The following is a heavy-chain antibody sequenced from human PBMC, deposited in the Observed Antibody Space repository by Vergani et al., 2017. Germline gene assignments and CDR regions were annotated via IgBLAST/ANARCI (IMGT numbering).Heavy chain of an antibody. D-gene: IGHD6-13*01. CDR1: GYTFTSYY. Sequence: QVQLVQSGAEVKKPGASVKVSCKASGYTFTSYYMHWVRQAPGQGLEWMGIINPSGGSTRYAQKFQGRVTMTRDTSTSTVYMELSSLRFDDTAVYYCARVQQQLDQSYFYYGLDVWGQGTTVTVSS. V-gene: IGHV1-46*01. CDR3: ARVQQQLDQSYFYYGLDV. J-gene: IGHJ6*02. CDR2: INPSGGST.